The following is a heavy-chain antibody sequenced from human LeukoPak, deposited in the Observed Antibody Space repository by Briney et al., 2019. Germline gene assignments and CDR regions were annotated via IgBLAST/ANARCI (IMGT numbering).Heavy chain of an antibody. J-gene: IGHJ4*02. Sequence: PSETLSLTCTVSGGSISSYYWSWIRQPPGKGLEWLGYIYYSGSTNYNPPLKSRVTISVDTSKNQYSMNLSSVTVADTAVYYCARDLLSSAGYFDYWGQGTLVTASS. V-gene: IGHV4-59*01. D-gene: IGHD3-16*02. CDR2: IYYSGST. CDR3: ARDLLSSAGYFDY. CDR1: GGSISSYY.